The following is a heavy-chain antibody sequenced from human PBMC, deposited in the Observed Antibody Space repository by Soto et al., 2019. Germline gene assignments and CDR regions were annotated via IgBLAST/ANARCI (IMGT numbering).Heavy chain of an antibody. CDR2: IKSKTDGGTT. CDR3: TITYSYGSGRNYGMDV. D-gene: IGHD3-10*01. CDR1: GFTFSNAW. J-gene: IGHJ6*02. V-gene: IGHV3-15*01. Sequence: GVSLRLSCAASGFTFSNAWMSWVRQAPGNGLESVARIKSKTDGGTTDYAAPVKGRFTISRDASNNTLYLQMHSLKTEETAVYYCTITYSYGSGRNYGMDVWGQGTTVNV.